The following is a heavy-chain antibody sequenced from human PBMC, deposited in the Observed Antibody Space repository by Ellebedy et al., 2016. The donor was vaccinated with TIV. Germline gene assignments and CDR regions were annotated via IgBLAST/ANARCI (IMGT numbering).Heavy chain of an antibody. CDR2: IYAGGST. V-gene: IGHV3-53*01. CDR3: ARNGVVATKMYFEY. J-gene: IGHJ4*02. D-gene: IGHD2-8*01. Sequence: GESLKISCAASGFTVSSKYLSWVRQAPGKGLEWASLIYAGGSTYYADSVKGRFTISRDNSRNTLYLQMNSLRAEDTAVYYCARNGVVATKMYFEYWGQGTLVTVSS. CDR1: GFTVSSKY.